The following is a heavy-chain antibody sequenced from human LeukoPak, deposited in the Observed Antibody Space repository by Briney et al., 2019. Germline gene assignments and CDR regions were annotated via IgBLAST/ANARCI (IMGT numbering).Heavy chain of an antibody. D-gene: IGHD3-10*01. V-gene: IGHV4-59*01. CDR3: ARGARGSGSYFGYFDY. Sequence: SETLSLTCTVSGGPISSYYWSWIRQPPGKGLEWIGYIYYSGSTNYNPSLKSRVTISVDTSKNQFSLKLSSVTAADTAVYYCARGARGSGSYFGYFDYWGQGTLVTVSS. CDR1: GGPISSYY. J-gene: IGHJ4*02. CDR2: IYYSGST.